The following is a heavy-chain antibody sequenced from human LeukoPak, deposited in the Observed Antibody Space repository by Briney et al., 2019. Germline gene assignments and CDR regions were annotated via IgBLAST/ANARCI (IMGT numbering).Heavy chain of an antibody. Sequence: GGSLRLSCAASGFSVSSNYMSWVRQAPGKGLEWVSVIYSGGSTYYADSVKGRFTISRDNAKSSVYLQMSSLRAEDTAVYYCAREISDGGDYDAFDIWGQGTVVTVSS. D-gene: IGHD4-17*01. V-gene: IGHV3-53*01. CDR1: GFSVSSNY. J-gene: IGHJ3*02. CDR3: AREISDGGDYDAFDI. CDR2: IYSGGST.